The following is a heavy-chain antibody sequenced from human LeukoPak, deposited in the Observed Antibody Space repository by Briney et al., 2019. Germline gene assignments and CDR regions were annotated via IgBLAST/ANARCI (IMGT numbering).Heavy chain of an antibody. Sequence: GGSLRLSCAASGFTFSDHYMDWVRQAPGKGLEWVGRTRNKANSYTTEYAASVKGRFTISRDDSKNSLYLQMNSLRAEDTALYYCAKRSSTSSGYFDFWGRGTLVTVSS. CDR3: AKRSSTSSGYFDF. V-gene: IGHV3-72*01. CDR1: GFTFSDHY. D-gene: IGHD3-22*01. CDR2: TRNKANSYTT. J-gene: IGHJ4*02.